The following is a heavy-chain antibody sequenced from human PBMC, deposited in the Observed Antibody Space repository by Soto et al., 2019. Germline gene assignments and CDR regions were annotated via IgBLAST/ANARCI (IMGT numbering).Heavy chain of an antibody. J-gene: IGHJ5*02. Sequence: EVQLVQSGAEVKKPGESLRISCKGSGYSFTSYWISWVRQMPGKGLEWMGNIDPSDSYTNYSPSFQGHVTISADKSISTAYLQWSSLKASDTAIYYCARHNPYRPNQNWFDPWGQGTLVTVSS. CDR3: ARHNPYRPNQNWFDP. CDR1: GYSFTSYW. D-gene: IGHD1-20*01. V-gene: IGHV5-10-1*03. CDR2: IDPSDSYT.